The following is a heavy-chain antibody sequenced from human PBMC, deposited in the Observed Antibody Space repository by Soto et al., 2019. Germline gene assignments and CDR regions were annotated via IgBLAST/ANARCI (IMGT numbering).Heavy chain of an antibody. CDR1: GFSFSSYE. CDR2: ISSSGTTI. J-gene: IGHJ4*02. CDR3: ATALGSLYDY. D-gene: IGHD3-3*01. V-gene: IGHV3-48*03. Sequence: EVQLVESGGGLVQPGGSLRLSCAASGFSFSSYEMNWVRQGPGKGLEWVSYISSSGTTIYYADSLKGRFTISRDNAKNSLYLQMNSMRAEDKDFYYCATALGSLYDYWGQGALVTVSS.